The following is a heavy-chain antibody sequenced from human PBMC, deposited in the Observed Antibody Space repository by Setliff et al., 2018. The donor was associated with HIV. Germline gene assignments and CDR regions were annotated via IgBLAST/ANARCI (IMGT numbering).Heavy chain of an antibody. CDR3: ARIPGSSWYNGFDI. CDR1: GYIFSDYY. D-gene: IGHD6-13*01. V-gene: IGHV1-46*01. Sequence: GASVKVSCKASGYIFSDYYIHWVRQTPGQGLEWMGRINPNSGGRTSYAQKFQGRVTMARDTSTSTVYMELSSLRSEDTAVYYCARIPGSSWYNGFDIWGQGTMVTV. CDR2: INPNSGGRT. J-gene: IGHJ3*02.